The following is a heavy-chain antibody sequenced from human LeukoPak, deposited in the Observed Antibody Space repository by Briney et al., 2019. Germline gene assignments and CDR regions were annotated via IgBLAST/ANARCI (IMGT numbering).Heavy chain of an antibody. CDR3: ARDCSSSNCYVDY. CDR1: GFTFSSYA. V-gene: IGHV3-23*01. J-gene: IGHJ4*02. D-gene: IGHD2-2*01. Sequence: GGSLRLSCAASGFTFSSYAMIWVRQAPGKGLEWVSGISGSGGSTYFADSVRGRFTISRDNSKNTLYLQMSSLRAEDTAVYYCARDCSSSNCYVDYWGQGTLVTVSS. CDR2: ISGSGGST.